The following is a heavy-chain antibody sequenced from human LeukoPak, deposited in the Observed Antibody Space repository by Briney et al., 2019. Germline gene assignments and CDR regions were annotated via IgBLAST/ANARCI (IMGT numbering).Heavy chain of an antibody. CDR3: AREGYSNRWFDP. J-gene: IGHJ5*02. CDR1: GFTFSSYT. D-gene: IGHD4-11*01. V-gene: IGHV3-30*01. CDR2: ISYDGSDK. Sequence: GGSLRLSCAASGFTFSSYTMHWVRQAPGKGLEWVAVISYDGSDKYYADSVKGRFTISRDDSKNTLYLQMNSLRAEDTGVYYCAREGYSNRWFDPWGQGTLVTVSS.